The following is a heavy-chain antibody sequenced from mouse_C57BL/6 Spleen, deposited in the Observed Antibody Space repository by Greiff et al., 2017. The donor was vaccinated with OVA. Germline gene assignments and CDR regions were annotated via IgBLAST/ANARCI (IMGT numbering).Heavy chain of an antibody. V-gene: IGHV1-85*01. D-gene: IGHD2-4*01. CDR2: IYPRDGST. J-gene: IGHJ4*01. CDR1: GYTFTSYD. CDR3: ARTWDYDGGAMDY. Sequence: VKLMESGPELVKPGASVKLSCKASGYTFTSYDINWVKQRPGQGLEWIGWIYPRDGSTKYNEKFKGKATLTVDTSSSTAYMELHSLTSEDSAVYFGARTWDYDGGAMDYWGQGTSVTVSS.